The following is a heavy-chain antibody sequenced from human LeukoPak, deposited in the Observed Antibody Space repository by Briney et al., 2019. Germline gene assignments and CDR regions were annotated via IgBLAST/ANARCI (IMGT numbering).Heavy chain of an antibody. J-gene: IGHJ4*02. CDR2: INAGNGNT. CDR1: GYTFTSYA. V-gene: IGHV1-3*01. Sequence: ASVKVSCKAPGYTFTSYAMHWVRQAPGQRLEWMGWINAGNGNTKYSQKFQGRVTITRDTSASTAYMELSSLRSEDTAVYYCAREAYVIDYYDYWGQGTLVTVSS. D-gene: IGHD3-10*02. CDR3: AREAYVIDYYDY.